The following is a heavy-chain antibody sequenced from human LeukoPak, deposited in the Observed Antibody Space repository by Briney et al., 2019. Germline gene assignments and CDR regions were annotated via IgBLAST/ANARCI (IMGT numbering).Heavy chain of an antibody. CDR3: AREDITIFGVPGDI. V-gene: IGHV1-8*01. CDR2: MNPNSGNT. CDR1: GYTFTSYD. J-gene: IGHJ3*02. Sequence: ASVKVSCKASGYTFTSYDINWVRQATGQGLEWMGWMNPNSGNTGYAQKFQGRVTMTRNTSISTAYMELRSLRSDDTAVYYCAREDITIFGVPGDIWGQGTMVTVSS. D-gene: IGHD3-3*01.